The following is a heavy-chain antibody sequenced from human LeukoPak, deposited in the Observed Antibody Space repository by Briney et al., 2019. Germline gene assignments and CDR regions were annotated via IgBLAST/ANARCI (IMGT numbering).Heavy chain of an antibody. V-gene: IGHV3-30*18. Sequence: GRSLRLSCAASGFTFSGYGMHWVRQAPGKGLEWVAVISYDGSNKYYADSVKGRFTISRDNSKNTLYLQMNSLRAEDTAVYYCAKEAAADPPDYWGQGTLVTVSS. CDR3: AKEAAADPPDY. D-gene: IGHD6-13*01. J-gene: IGHJ4*02. CDR2: ISYDGSNK. CDR1: GFTFSGYG.